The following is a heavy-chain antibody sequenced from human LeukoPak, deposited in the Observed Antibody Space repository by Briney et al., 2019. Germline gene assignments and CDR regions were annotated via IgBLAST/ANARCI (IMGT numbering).Heavy chain of an antibody. CDR3: AKFGLAGSGRYHDAFDI. CDR1: GFTFSSYS. CDR2: ISGSGGST. D-gene: IGHD3-10*01. J-gene: IGHJ3*02. V-gene: IGHV3-23*01. Sequence: TGGSLRLSCAASGFTFSSYSMNWVRQAPGKGLEWVSAISGSGGSTYYADSVKGRSTISRDNSKNTLYLQMNSLRAEDTAVYYYAKFGLAGSGRYHDAFDIWGQGTMVTVSS.